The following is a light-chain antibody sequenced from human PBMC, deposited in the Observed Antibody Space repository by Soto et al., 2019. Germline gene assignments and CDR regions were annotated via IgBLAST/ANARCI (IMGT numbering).Light chain of an antibody. CDR1: ETINSR. CDR3: QQYNAYPWA. Sequence: DIQMTQSPSTLSASVGDRVTITCRASETINSRLAWYQQKPGKAPKLLIYKTSGLESGVPSRFSGSGSGTEFTLTISSLQPDDFATYYCQQYNAYPWAFGQGTMVEIK. J-gene: IGKJ1*01. V-gene: IGKV1-5*03. CDR2: KTS.